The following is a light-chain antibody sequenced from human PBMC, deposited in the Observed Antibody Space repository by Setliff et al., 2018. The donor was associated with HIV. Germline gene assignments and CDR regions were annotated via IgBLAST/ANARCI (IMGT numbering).Light chain of an antibody. J-gene: IGLJ1*01. CDR2: EVR. CDR3: SSYAITKTLP. V-gene: IGLV2-14*01. Sequence: QSALTQPASVSGSPGQSITISCTGTSSDVGGYSYVSWYQQHPGKAPKLIIYEVRNRPSGVSNRFSGSKSGNTASLTISGLQAEDEADYYCSSYAITKTLPFGTGTKVTVL. CDR1: SSDVGGYSY.